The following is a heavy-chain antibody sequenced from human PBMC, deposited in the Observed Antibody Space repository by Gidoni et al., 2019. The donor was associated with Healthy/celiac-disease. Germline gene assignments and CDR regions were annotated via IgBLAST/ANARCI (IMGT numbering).Heavy chain of an antibody. CDR1: GYTFTGYY. CDR3: ARYRLQAPSRYYYMDV. CDR2: INPNSGGT. J-gene: IGHJ6*03. D-gene: IGHD4-4*01. Sequence: QVQLVQSGAEVKKPGASVKVSCTASGYTFTGYYMHWVRQAPGQGLEWMGRINPNSGGTNYAQKFQGRVTMTRDTSISTAYMELSRLRSDDTAVYYCARYRLQAPSRYYYMDVWGKGTTVTVSS. V-gene: IGHV1-2*06.